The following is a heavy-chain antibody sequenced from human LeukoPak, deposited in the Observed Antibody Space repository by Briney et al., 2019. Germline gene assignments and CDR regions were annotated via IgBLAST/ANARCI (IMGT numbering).Heavy chain of an antibody. CDR2: IYTSGST. CDR3: ARSLVGVVINLGAFDI. CDR1: GGSISSYY. D-gene: IGHD3-3*01. J-gene: IGHJ3*02. V-gene: IGHV4-4*07. Sequence: SETLSLTCTVSGGSISSYYWSWIRQPAGKGLEWIGRIYTSGSTNYNPSLKSRVTMSVDTSKNQFSLKLSSVTAADTAVYYCARSLVGVVINLGAFDIWGQGTMVTVSS.